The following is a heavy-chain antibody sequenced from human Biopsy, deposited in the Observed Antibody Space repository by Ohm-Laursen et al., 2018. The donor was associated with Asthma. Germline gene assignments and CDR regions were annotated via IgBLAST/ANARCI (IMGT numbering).Heavy chain of an antibody. J-gene: IGHJ4*02. CDR1: RFTYE. D-gene: IGHD6-19*01. V-gene: IGHV3-30*03. CDR3: AREGVAGTHIED. CDR2: ISYDGGNK. Sequence: SLRLSCAASRFTYEMHWVRQAPGKGLEWVAVISYDGGNKFYGDSVKGRFTLSRDNSKNTLSLQMNSLTAEDTAVYYCAREGVAGTHIEDWGQGTLVTVSS.